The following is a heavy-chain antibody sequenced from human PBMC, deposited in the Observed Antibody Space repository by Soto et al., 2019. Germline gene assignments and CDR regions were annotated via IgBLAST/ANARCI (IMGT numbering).Heavy chain of an antibody. D-gene: IGHD3-10*01. Sequence: HLVQCGPEVKKPGASITVSCKTSGDTFTNFGLSWVRQAPGQGVEWMGWIATYNSNRNYAQKFQGRLTLTTDTSTSTAYMELKSLRYDDTAVYYCATVLRGVVNWFDPWGQGTLVTVSS. V-gene: IGHV1-18*01. J-gene: IGHJ5*02. CDR2: IATYNSNR. CDR1: GDTFTNFG. CDR3: ATVLRGVVNWFDP.